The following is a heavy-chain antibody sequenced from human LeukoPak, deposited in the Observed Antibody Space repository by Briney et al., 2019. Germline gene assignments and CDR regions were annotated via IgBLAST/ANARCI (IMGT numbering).Heavy chain of an antibody. V-gene: IGHV4-34*01. CDR2: INHSGST. Sequence: SETLSLTCAVYGGSFSGYYWSWIRQPPGKGLEWIGEINHSGSTNYNPSLKGRVTISVDTSKNQFSLKLSSVTAADTAVYYCARAQPHYYDSSGYRNWFDPWGQGTLVTVSS. D-gene: IGHD3-22*01. J-gene: IGHJ5*02. CDR3: ARAQPHYYDSSGYRNWFDP. CDR1: GGSFSGYY.